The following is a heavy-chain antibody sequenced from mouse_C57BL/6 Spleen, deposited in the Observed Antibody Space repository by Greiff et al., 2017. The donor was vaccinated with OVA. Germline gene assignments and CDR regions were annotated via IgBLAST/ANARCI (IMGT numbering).Heavy chain of an antibody. CDR2: IYPGSGNT. Sequence: LVESGAELVRPGASVKLTCKASGYTLTDYYINWVKQRPGQGLEWIARIYPGSGNTYYNEKFKGKATLTAEKSSSTAYMQLSSLTSEDSAVYFCARSGDGYYAYYFDYWGQGTTLTVSS. J-gene: IGHJ2*01. CDR3: ARSGDGYYAYYFDY. CDR1: GYTLTDYY. D-gene: IGHD2-3*01. V-gene: IGHV1-76*01.